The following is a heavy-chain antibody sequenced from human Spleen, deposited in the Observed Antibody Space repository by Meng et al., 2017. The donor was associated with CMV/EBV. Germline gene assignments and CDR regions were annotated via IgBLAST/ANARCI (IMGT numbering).Heavy chain of an antibody. CDR1: GFIFRIFP. V-gene: IGHV3-30*02. Sequence: GGPLRLSCAVTGFIFRIFPMHRVRQAPGKGLEWVAFIQYDGTNKYYADSVRGRFAISRDNSKNTLYLQMNSLRAEDTAVYYCAKDLRLNDYKSSYYYHYGMDVWGQGTTVTVSS. D-gene: IGHD4-11*01. CDR3: AKDLRLNDYKSSYYYHYGMDV. CDR2: IQYDGTNK. J-gene: IGHJ6*02.